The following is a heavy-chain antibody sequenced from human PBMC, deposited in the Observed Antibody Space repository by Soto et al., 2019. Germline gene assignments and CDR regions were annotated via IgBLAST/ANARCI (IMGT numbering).Heavy chain of an antibody. CDR2: TYYRSKWYN. D-gene: IGHD6-19*01. V-gene: IGHV6-1*01. J-gene: IGHJ2*01. CDR1: GDSVSSVTAT. Sequence: QVQLQQSGPGLVKPSQTLSLMCDISGDSVSSVTATWSWIRQSPSRGLEWLGRTYYRSKWYNDYAMSVKGRIVITPDTSNNQVSLQLNSVTPEDTATYFCARDGSGFHWYFDVWGRGTLVTVSS. CDR3: ARDGSGFHWYFDV.